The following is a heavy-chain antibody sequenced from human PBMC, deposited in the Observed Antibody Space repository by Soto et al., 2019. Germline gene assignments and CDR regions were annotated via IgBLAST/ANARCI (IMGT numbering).Heavy chain of an antibody. D-gene: IGHD2-21*02. Sequence: PSETLSLTCTVSGGSISSGYYYWSWIRQPPGKGLEWIGYIYYSGSTYYNPSLKSRVTVSVDTSKNQFSLKLSSVTAADTAVYYCARHPSDFWFDPWGQGTLVTVSS. CDR2: IYYSGST. J-gene: IGHJ5*02. CDR3: ARHPSDFWFDP. CDR1: GGSISSGYYY. V-gene: IGHV4-30-4*01.